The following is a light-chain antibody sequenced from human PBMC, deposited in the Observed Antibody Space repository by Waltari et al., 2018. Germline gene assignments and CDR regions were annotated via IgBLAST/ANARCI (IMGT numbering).Light chain of an antibody. CDR3: SSFSSSTTLV. CDR1: SSDVGGFNY. CDR2: DVT. J-gene: IGLJ2*01. Sequence: QSPLTQPASVSGSPGQSITISCTGSSSDVGGFNYASWYQHHPDKAPKLIIYDVTTRPSGVSNRFSGSKSGNTASLTISGVQAEDEADYYCSSFSSSTTLVFGGGTKLTVL. V-gene: IGLV2-14*03.